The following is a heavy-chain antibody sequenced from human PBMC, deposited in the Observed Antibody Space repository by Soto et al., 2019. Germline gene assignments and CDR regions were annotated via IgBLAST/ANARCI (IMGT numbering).Heavy chain of an antibody. D-gene: IGHD3-16*02. J-gene: IGHJ4*02. V-gene: IGHV3-23*01. Sequence: LSLTCAASGFTFSSYAMSWVRQAPGKGLEWVSAISGSGGSTYYADSVKGRFTISRDNSKNTLYLQMNSLRAEDTAVYYCAKEFRLGELSGFDYWGQGTLVTVSS. CDR1: GFTFSSYA. CDR2: ISGSGGST. CDR3: AKEFRLGELSGFDY.